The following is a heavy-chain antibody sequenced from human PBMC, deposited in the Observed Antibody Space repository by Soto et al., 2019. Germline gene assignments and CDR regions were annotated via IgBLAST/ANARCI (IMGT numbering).Heavy chain of an antibody. Sequence: PGGSLRLSCAASGFTFSSYSMNWVRQAPGKGLEWVSSISSSSSYIYYADSVKGRFTISRDNAKNSLYLQMNSLRAEDTAVYYCARDFAASSYYYDSSGYYYYFDYWGQGTLVTVSS. CDR3: ARDFAASSYYYDSSGYYYYFDY. CDR2: ISSSSSYI. D-gene: IGHD3-22*01. CDR1: GFTFSSYS. J-gene: IGHJ4*02. V-gene: IGHV3-21*01.